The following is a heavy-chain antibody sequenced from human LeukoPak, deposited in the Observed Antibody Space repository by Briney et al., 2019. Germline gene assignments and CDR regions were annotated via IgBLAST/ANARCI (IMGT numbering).Heavy chain of an antibody. CDR1: GGSFSGYY. Sequence: PSETLSLTCAVCGGSFSGYYWSWIRQPPGKGLEWIGEINHSGSTNYNPSLKSRVTISVDTSKNQFSLKLSSVTAADTAVYYCARRIGAAFDIWGQGTMVTVSS. J-gene: IGHJ3*02. CDR2: INHSGST. CDR3: ARRIGAAFDI. V-gene: IGHV4-34*01.